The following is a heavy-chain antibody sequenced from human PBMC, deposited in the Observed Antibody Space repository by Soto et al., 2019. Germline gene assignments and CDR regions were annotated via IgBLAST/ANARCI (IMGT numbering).Heavy chain of an antibody. CDR3: ARDNDFWSGYVMDV. CDR2: ISYDGSNK. J-gene: IGHJ6*02. Sequence: GGSLRLSCAASGFTFSSYAMHWVRQAPGKGLEWVAVISYDGSNKYYADSVKGRFTISRDNSKNTLYLQMNSLRAEDTAVYYCARDNDFWSGYVMDVWGQGTTVTVSS. D-gene: IGHD3-3*01. CDR1: GFTFSSYA. V-gene: IGHV3-30-3*01.